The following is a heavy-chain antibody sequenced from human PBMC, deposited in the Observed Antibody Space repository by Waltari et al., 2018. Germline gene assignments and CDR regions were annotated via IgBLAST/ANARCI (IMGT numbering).Heavy chain of an antibody. CDR2: LTGGAEGA. V-gene: IGHV3-23*01. J-gene: IGHJ5*02. Sequence: EVQLLESGGGLVQPGGSLRLSCAASGFTFNNYAMMWVRQAPGKGLAWIASLTGGAEGAYYADSVRGRFTISRDNSQNTLFLQMSGLRVDDSGTYYCARGRASGLVDWFDPWGWGTLVTVSS. CDR3: ARGRASGLVDWFDP. CDR1: GFTFNNYA. D-gene: IGHD6-6*01.